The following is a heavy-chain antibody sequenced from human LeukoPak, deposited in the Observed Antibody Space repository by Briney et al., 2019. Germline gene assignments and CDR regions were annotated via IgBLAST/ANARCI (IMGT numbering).Heavy chain of an antibody. CDR2: ISWNSDTT. V-gene: IGHV3-9*01. D-gene: IGHD3-10*01. CDR1: GFTFDDYA. J-gene: IGHJ5*02. CDR3: AKDGYYGELDRTGGWFDP. Sequence: GGSLRLSCAASGFTFDDYAMHWVRQAPGKGLEWVSGISWNSDTTAYADSVKGRFTISRDNAKNSLSLQMSSLKPEDTALYYCAKDGYYGELDRTGGWFDPWGQGTLVIVSS.